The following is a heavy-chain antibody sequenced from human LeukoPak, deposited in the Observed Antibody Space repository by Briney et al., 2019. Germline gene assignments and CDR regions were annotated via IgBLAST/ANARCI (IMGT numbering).Heavy chain of an antibody. CDR3: ARLRYCSSTSCSNAFDY. CDR2: ISSSSSYI. D-gene: IGHD2-2*01. CDR1: GFTFSSYS. Sequence: PGGSLRLSCAASGFTFSSYSMNWVRQAPGKGLEWVSSISSSSSYIYYADSVKGRFTISRDNAKNSLYLQMNSLRAEDTAVYYCARLRYCSSTSCSNAFDYWGQGTLVTVSS. V-gene: IGHV3-21*01. J-gene: IGHJ4*02.